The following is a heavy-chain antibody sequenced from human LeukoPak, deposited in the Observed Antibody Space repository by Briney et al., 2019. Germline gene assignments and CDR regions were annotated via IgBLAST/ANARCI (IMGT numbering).Heavy chain of an antibody. Sequence: SETLSLTCTVSGGSISDSYWGWIRHPPGKGLEWIGYIYYSGSTKYNPSLMSRVTISIDTSKNQFSLKLSPVSAADSAVYYCARRIQENRMTTANNWFDPWGQGTLVTVS. D-gene: IGHD4-17*01. CDR2: IYYSGST. CDR1: GGSISDSY. CDR3: ARRIQENRMTTANNWFDP. J-gene: IGHJ5*02. V-gene: IGHV4-59*08.